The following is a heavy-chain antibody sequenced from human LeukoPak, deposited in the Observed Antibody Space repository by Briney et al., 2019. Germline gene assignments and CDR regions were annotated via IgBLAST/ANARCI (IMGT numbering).Heavy chain of an antibody. V-gene: IGHV1-69*04. J-gene: IGHJ6*02. Sequence: SVKISCKASGGTFSSYAISWVRQAPGQGLEWMGRIIPILGIANYAQKFQGRVTMTRNTSISTAYMELSSLRSEDTAVYYCARGPVLEWLLYYGMDVWGQGTTVTVSS. CDR3: ARGPVLEWLLYYGMDV. CDR2: IIPILGIA. D-gene: IGHD3-3*01. CDR1: GGTFSSYA.